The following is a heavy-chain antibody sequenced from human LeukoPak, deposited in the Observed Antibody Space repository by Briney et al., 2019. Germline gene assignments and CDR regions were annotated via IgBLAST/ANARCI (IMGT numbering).Heavy chain of an antibody. Sequence: ASVKVSCKASGYTFTGYYMHWVRQAPGQGLEWMGLINPNSGGTNYAQKFQGRVTMTRDTSISRAYMELSSLRSEDTAVYYCARGWPESEYSGYSYGLELYYYYYMDVWGKGTTVTVSS. CDR3: ARGWPESEYSGYSYGLELYYYYYMDV. J-gene: IGHJ6*03. V-gene: IGHV1-2*02. CDR2: INPNSGGT. D-gene: IGHD5-18*01. CDR1: GYTFTGYY.